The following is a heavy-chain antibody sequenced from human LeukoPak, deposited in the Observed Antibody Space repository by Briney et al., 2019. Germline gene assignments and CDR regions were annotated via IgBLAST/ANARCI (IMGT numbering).Heavy chain of an antibody. CDR1: GFTFSSYS. CDR3: ARLNCSSTSCYLGAFDI. Sequence: GGSLRLSCAASGFTFSSYSMNWVRQAPGKGLDSDSSISSSSSYIYYADSVKGRFTISRDNAKNSLYLQMNSLRAEDTAVYYCARLNCSSTSCYLGAFDIWGQGTMVTVSS. V-gene: IGHV3-21*01. D-gene: IGHD2-2*01. J-gene: IGHJ3*02. CDR2: ISSSSSYI.